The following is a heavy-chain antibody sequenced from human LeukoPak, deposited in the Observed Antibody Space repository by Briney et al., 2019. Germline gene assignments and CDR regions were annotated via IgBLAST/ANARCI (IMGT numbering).Heavy chain of an antibody. CDR3: ARDSEVDSNYEGGPHYFDY. CDR2: ISAYNGNT. J-gene: IGHJ4*02. CDR1: GYTFTSYG. Sequence: ASVKGSCKASGYTFTSYGISWVRQAPGQGLEWMGWISAYNGNTNYAQKLQGRVTMTTDTSTSTAYMELRSLRSDDTAVYYCARDSEVDSNYEGGPHYFDYWGQGTLVTVSS. D-gene: IGHD4-11*01. V-gene: IGHV1-18*01.